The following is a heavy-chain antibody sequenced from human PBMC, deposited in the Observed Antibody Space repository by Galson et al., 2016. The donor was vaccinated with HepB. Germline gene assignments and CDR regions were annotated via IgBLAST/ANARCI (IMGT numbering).Heavy chain of an antibody. CDR3: AHGSGWLFDY. Sequence: PALVKPTQTLTLTCTFSGFSLTTTAVGVGWFRQPPGKALEWLALIYWNDDNHYSPSLRSRLTLTKDTFKNHVVLTMTNMDPVDTATYYCAHGSGWLFDYWGQGTLVTVSS. CDR1: GFSLTTTAVG. CDR2: IYWNDDN. V-gene: IGHV2-5*01. D-gene: IGHD6-19*01. J-gene: IGHJ4*02.